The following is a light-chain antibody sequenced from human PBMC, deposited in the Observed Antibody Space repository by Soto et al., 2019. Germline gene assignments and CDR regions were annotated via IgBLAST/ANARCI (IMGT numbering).Light chain of an antibody. V-gene: IGKV1-39*01. Sequence: DIQMTQSPSSLSASVGDRVSITCRASQSISSYLNWYQQKPGKSPQLLIYAASSLQSGVPSRFSGSGSGTDFTLTISTLQPADFATYYGQQSYSTPYIFGQGTKLEIK. CDR2: AAS. CDR3: QQSYSTPYI. J-gene: IGKJ2*01. CDR1: QSISSY.